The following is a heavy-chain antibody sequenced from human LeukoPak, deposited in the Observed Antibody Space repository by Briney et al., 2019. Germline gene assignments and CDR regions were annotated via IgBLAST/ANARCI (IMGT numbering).Heavy chain of an antibody. V-gene: IGHV3-23*01. CDR3: ASLYNDYGDY. J-gene: IGHJ4*02. CDR1: GFTFRNHG. CDR2: IIGTGDST. D-gene: IGHD5-24*01. Sequence: GGSLRLSCAASGFTFRNHGTSWVRQAPGKGLEWVSGIIGTGDSTFYADPVKGRFTISRDNSRNTLYLHMNSLRVDDTAVYYCASLYNDYGDYWGQGALVTVSS.